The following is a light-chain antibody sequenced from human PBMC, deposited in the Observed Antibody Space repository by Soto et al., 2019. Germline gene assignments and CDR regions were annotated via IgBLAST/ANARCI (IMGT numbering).Light chain of an antibody. CDR3: SSYTSSYTYV. CDR2: DVS. V-gene: IGLV2-14*01. Sequence: QSALTQPASVSGSPGQSITISCTGTSSDVGGYNYVSWYQQHPGKAPKLMIYDVSNRPSGASNRFSGSKSGNTASLTISGLQTEDESDYYCSSYTSSYTYVFGTGTKLTFL. CDR1: SSDVGGYNY. J-gene: IGLJ1*01.